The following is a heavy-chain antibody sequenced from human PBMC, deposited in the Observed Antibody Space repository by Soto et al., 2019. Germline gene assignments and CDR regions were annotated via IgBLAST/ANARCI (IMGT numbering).Heavy chain of an antibody. D-gene: IGHD6-19*01. V-gene: IGHV3-23*01. Sequence: GESLKISCAASGFTFSSYAMSWVRQAPGKGLEWVSAISGSGGSTYYADSVKGRFTISRDNSKNTLYLQMNSLRAEDTAVYYCAKVSMAGYYYYYYMDVWGKGTTVTVSS. CDR1: GFTFSSYA. CDR2: ISGSGGST. J-gene: IGHJ6*03. CDR3: AKVSMAGYYYYYYMDV.